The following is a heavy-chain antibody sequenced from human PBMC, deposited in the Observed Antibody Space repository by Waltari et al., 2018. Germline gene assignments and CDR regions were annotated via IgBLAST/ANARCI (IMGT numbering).Heavy chain of an antibody. CDR2: ISGDGGST. J-gene: IGHJ4*02. Sequence: EVQLVESGGGVVQPGGSLRLSCAASGFTFDDYAMHWVRQAPGEGLEWVSLISGDGGSTYYAESVKGRFPISRDNSKNSLYLQMNSLRTEYTALYYCAKDLAVARDYWGQGTLVTVSS. CDR1: GFTFDDYA. CDR3: AKDLAVARDY. V-gene: IGHV3-43*02. D-gene: IGHD6-19*01.